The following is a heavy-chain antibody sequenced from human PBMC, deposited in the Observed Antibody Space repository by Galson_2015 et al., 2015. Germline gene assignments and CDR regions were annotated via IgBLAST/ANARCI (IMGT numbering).Heavy chain of an antibody. D-gene: IGHD1-14*01. CDR1: GFTFRNSW. CDR2: IKYDGSQT. V-gene: IGHV3-7*03. J-gene: IGHJ4*02. Sequence: SLRLSCAASGFTFRNSWMVWVRQTPEKGLQWVAKIKYDGSQTFYVDSVKGRFTISRDNAENSLDLQMNSLRADDTAVYYCARDANRGGEFDYGGQGARFTVSS. CDR3: ARDANRGGEFDY.